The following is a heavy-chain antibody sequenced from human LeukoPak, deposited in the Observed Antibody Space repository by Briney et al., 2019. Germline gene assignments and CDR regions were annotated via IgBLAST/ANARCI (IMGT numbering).Heavy chain of an antibody. V-gene: IGHV1-2*06. CDR1: GYTFTGYH. J-gene: IGHJ6*02. CDR2: INPNSGDT. CDR3: ARMDGSGSYYPNSYYYYGMDV. D-gene: IGHD3-10*01. Sequence: ASVKVSCKASGYTFTGYHMHWVRQAPGQGLEWMGRINPNSGDTNYAQKFQGRVTMTRDTSISTAYMELSRLRSDDTAVYYCARMDGSGSYYPNSYYYYGMDVWGQGTTVTVSS.